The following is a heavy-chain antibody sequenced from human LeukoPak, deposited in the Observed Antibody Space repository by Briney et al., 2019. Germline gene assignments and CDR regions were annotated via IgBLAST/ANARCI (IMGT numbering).Heavy chain of an antibody. D-gene: IGHD6-19*01. CDR1: GFTFSNYA. V-gene: IGHV3-23*01. J-gene: IGHJ4*02. Sequence: GGSLRLSCAASGFTFSNYAMSWVRQAPGKGMEWVSTISGGGITTYYADSAKGRFTISRDNSKNTMFLQMNSLRADDTAVYYCPRQSYASGWNPFDYWGQGILVTVSS. CDR2: ISGGGITT. CDR3: PRQSYASGWNPFDY.